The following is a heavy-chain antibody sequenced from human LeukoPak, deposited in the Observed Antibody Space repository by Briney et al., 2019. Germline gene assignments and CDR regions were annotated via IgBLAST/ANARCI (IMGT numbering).Heavy chain of an antibody. CDR3: ARGGVLKSVDY. J-gene: IGHJ4*02. CDR2: VYDIGST. CDR1: GGSIGSHY. D-gene: IGHD3-16*01. Sequence: SETLSLTCTVSGGSIGSHYWTWIRQTPGKGLEWIGYVYDIGSTKYNPSLKSRVTISVDTSKNQFSLRLSSVTAADTAVYYCARGGVLKSVDYWGQGTLVTVSS. V-gene: IGHV4-59*11.